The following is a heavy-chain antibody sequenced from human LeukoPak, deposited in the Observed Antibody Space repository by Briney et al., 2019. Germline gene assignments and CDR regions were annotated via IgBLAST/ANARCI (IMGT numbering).Heavy chain of an antibody. CDR1: GFTVSSNY. CDR3: ARGALGYCNSINCPQLDY. CDR2: IYSGGST. V-gene: IGHV3-53*01. J-gene: IGHJ4*02. D-gene: IGHD2-2*01. Sequence: QPGGSLRLSCAASGFTVSSNYMSWVRQAPGKGLEWVSVIYSGGSTYYADSVKGRFTISRDNAKNSLYLQMNSLRAEDTAVYYCARGALGYCNSINCPQLDYWGQGTLVTVSS.